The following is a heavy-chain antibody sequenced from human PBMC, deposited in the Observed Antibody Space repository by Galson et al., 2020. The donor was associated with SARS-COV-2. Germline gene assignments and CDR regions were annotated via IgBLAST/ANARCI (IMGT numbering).Heavy chain of an antibody. CDR3: VFGELSSVPFDY. D-gene: IGHD3-10*01. CDR2: IYYSGST. J-gene: IGHJ4*02. V-gene: IGHV4-59*01. Sequence: ASETLSLTCTVSGGSISSYYWSWIRQPPGKGLEWIGYIYYSGSTNYNPSLKSRVTISVDTSKNQFSLKLSSVTAADTAVYYCVFGELSSVPFDYWGQGTLVTVSS. CDR1: GGSISSYY.